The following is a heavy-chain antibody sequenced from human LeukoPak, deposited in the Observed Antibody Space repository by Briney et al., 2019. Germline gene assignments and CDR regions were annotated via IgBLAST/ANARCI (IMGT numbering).Heavy chain of an antibody. J-gene: IGHJ3*02. Sequence: SETLSLTCTVSGGSISGYHWSWIRQPPGKGLEWIGYIYYSGSTYYNPSLKSRVTISVDTSKNQFSLKLSSVTAADTAVYYCATGLNRGDIWGQGTMVTVSS. CDR1: GGSISGYH. CDR3: ATGLNRGDI. V-gene: IGHV4-59*06. D-gene: IGHD1-14*01. CDR2: IYYSGST.